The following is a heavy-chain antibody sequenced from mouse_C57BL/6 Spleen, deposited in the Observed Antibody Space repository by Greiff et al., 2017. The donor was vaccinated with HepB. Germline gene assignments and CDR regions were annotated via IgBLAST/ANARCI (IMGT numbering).Heavy chain of an antibody. CDR1: GYTFTSYG. V-gene: IGHV1-81*01. J-gene: IGHJ3*01. Sequence: QVQLKESGAELARPGASVKLSCKASGYTFTSYGISWVKQRTGQGLEWIGEIYPRSGNTYYNEKFKGKDTLTADKSSSTAYMELHSLTSEDAAVYFCARSFYDYDGAYWGQGTLVTVSA. D-gene: IGHD2-4*01. CDR2: IYPRSGNT. CDR3: ARSFYDYDGAY.